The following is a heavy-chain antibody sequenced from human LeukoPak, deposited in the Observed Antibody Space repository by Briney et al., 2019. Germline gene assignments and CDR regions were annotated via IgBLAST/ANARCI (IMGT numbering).Heavy chain of an antibody. J-gene: IGHJ5*02. CDR2: INHSGST. CDR1: GGAFSGYY. V-gene: IGHV4-34*01. CDR3: ARVDEALNWFDP. D-gene: IGHD3/OR15-3a*01. Sequence: SSETLSLTCAVYGGAFSGYYWSWIRQPPGKGLEWIGEINHSGSTNYNPSLKSRVTISVDTSKNQFSLKLSSVTAADTAVYYCARVDEALNWFDPWGQGTLVTVSS.